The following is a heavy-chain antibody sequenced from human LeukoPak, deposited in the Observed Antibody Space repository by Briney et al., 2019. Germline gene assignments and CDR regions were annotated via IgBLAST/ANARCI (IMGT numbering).Heavy chain of an antibody. V-gene: IGHV4-34*01. J-gene: IGHJ3*02. Sequence: SETLSLTCAVYGGSFSGYYWSWIRQPPGKGLEWIGSIYHSGSTYYNPSLKSRVTISVDTSKNQFSLKLSSVTAANTAVYYCARGIPTYYYDSSGWSDAFDIWGQGTMVTVSS. CDR1: GGSFSGYY. D-gene: IGHD3-22*01. CDR3: ARGIPTYYYDSSGWSDAFDI. CDR2: IYHSGST.